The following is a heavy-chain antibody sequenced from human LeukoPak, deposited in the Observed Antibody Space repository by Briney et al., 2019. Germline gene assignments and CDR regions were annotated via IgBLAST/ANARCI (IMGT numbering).Heavy chain of an antibody. J-gene: IGHJ4*02. CDR3: ARSSGWYG. V-gene: IGHV3-66*01. D-gene: IGHD6-19*01. CDR1: GFTVSSDY. CDR2: IYSDDST. Sequence: PGGSLRLSCAASGFTVSSDYMSWVRQAPGKGLEWVSVIYSDDSTYYADSVKGRFTISRDNAKNSLYLQMNSLRAEDTAVYYCARSSGWYGWGQGTLVTVSS.